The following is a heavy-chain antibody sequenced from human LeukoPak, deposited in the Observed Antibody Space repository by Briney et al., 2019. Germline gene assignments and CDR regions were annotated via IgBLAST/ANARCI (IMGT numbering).Heavy chain of an antibody. CDR2: ISFDGSNK. V-gene: IGHV3-30*04. Sequence: GGSLRLSCAASGFTFSTYAIHWVRPAPPKGLEWVAVISFDGSNKYYADSVKGRFTISRDNSKNTLYLQMNSLRADDTAVYYWAKEMAPEGYSYGYDYWGQGTLVTVSS. CDR1: GFTFSTYA. D-gene: IGHD5-18*01. CDR3: AKEMAPEGYSYGYDY. J-gene: IGHJ4*02.